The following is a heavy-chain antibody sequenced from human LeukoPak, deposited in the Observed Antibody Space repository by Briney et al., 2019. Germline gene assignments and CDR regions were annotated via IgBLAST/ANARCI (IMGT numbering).Heavy chain of an antibody. CDR1: GFTVSNNY. CDR2: IYSGGST. D-gene: IGHD3-10*01. Sequence: GGSLRLSCAASGFTVSNNYLTWVRQAPGKGLEGVSVIYSGGSTYYADCVKGRFTISSDTSKTPLYLQINRLSAEDTAVYYCARSFIRITMVRGACDYWGQGTLVTVSS. CDR3: ARSFIRITMVRGACDY. V-gene: IGHV3-66*01. J-gene: IGHJ4*02.